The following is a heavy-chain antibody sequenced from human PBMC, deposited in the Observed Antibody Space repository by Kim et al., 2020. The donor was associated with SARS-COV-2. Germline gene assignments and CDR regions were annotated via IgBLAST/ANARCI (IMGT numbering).Heavy chain of an antibody. V-gene: IGHV1-69*04. Sequence: AQKFQGRVTITADKSTSTAYMELSSLKSEDTAVYYCAREMGGSGSYYTVYWGQGTLVTVSS. J-gene: IGHJ4*02. CDR3: AREMGGSGSYYTVY. D-gene: IGHD3-10*01.